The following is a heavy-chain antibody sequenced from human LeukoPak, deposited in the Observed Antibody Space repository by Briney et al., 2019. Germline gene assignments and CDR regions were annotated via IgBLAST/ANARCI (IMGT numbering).Heavy chain of an antibody. D-gene: IGHD6-13*01. V-gene: IGHV1-18*01. Sequence: ASVKVSCKASGYTFTSYGISWVRQAPGQGLEWMGWISAYNGNTNYAQKLQGRVTMTTDTSTSTAYMELRSLRYDDTAVYYCARQKAAAGHFDYWGQGTLVTVSS. CDR3: ARQKAAAGHFDY. CDR2: ISAYNGNT. J-gene: IGHJ4*02. CDR1: GYTFTSYG.